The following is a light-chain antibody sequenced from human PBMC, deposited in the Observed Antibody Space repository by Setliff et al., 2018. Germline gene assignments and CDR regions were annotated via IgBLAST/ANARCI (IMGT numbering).Light chain of an antibody. CDR3: QSYDSSLTLYV. CDR2: GNS. Sequence: QSVLTQPPSVSGAPGQRATISCTGSSSNIGAGYDVHWYQQLPGTAPKLLIYGNSNRPSGVPDRFSGSKSGTSASLAITGLQAEDEADYYCQSYDSSLTLYVFGTGTKVTV. V-gene: IGLV1-40*01. CDR1: SSNIGAGYD. J-gene: IGLJ1*01.